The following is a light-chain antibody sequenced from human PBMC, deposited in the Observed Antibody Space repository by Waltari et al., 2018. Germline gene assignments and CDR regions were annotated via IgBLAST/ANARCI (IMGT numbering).Light chain of an antibody. J-gene: IGKJ3*01. CDR1: QSLLRSTGYNF. CDR2: LGS. CDR3: MQALHTPTT. Sequence: DIVMTQSPLSLSVTPGEPASISCRSSQSLLRSTGYNFLDWYLQQPGQPPQLLISLGSDRASGVPDRFSGSGTGTDFTLKISRVEAEDVGIYYCMQALHTPTTFGPGTKVDIK. V-gene: IGKV2-28*01.